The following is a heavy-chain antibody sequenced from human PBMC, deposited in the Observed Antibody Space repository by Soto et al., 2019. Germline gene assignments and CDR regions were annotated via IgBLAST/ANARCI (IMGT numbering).Heavy chain of an antibody. Sequence: EVLLLESGGGLVQPGGSLGLSCAASGFTFDSPYSHGMSWVRQSPGKGPEWVSTISSNGANTHYAESVKGRFTISKDASRNTVHLHMNSLRAEDTATYFCVSWVSAHFDYWGHGTSVTVSS. CDR2: ISSNGANT. J-gene: IGHJ4*01. CDR1: GFTFDSPYSHG. CDR3: VSWVSAHFDY. V-gene: IGHV3-23*01. D-gene: IGHD2-8*01.